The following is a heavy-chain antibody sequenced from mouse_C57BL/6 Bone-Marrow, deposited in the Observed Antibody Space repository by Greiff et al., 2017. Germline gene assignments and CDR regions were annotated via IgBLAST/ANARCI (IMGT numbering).Heavy chain of an antibody. V-gene: IGHV1-52*01. CDR1: GYTFTSYW. J-gene: IGHJ2*01. CDR2: IDPSDSET. Sequence: QVQLQQPGAELVRPGSSVKLSCKASGYTFTSYWMHWVKKRPIQGLEWIGNIDPSDSETHYNQKFKDKATLTVNKSSSAAYMQRSSLTAEDSAVYYWARLDGYPDYWGQGTTLTVSS. D-gene: IGHD2-3*01. CDR3: ARLDGYPDY.